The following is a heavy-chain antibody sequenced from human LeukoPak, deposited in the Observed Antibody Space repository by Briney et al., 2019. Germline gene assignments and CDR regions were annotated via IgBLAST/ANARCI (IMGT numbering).Heavy chain of an antibody. CDR1: GGSFSGYY. CDR3: ARGRSSMVRGYYYYYMDV. V-gene: IGHV4-59*01. D-gene: IGHD3-10*01. Sequence: SETLSLTCAVYGGSFSGYYWSWIRQPPGKGLEWIGYIYYSGSTNYNPSLKSRVTISVDTSKNQFSLKLSSVTAADTAVYYCARGRSSMVRGYYYYYMDVWGKGTTVTISS. J-gene: IGHJ6*03. CDR2: IYYSGST.